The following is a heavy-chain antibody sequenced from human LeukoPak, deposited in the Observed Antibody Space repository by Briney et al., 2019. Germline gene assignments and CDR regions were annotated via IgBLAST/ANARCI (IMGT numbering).Heavy chain of an antibody. CDR1: GFSFSSYG. CDR2: MRFDGSIE. D-gene: IGHD1-26*01. Sequence: GGSLRLSCAASGFSFSSYGMHWVRQAPGKGPEWVAFMRFDGSIEYYADSVRGRFTISRDNSKNTLYLQMNSLRAEDTAVYYCARGQVGYYYFDYWGQGTLVTVSS. J-gene: IGHJ4*02. V-gene: IGHV3-30*02. CDR3: ARGQVGYYYFDY.